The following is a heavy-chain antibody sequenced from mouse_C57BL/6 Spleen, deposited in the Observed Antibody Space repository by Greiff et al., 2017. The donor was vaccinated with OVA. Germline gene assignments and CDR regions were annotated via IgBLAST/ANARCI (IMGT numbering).Heavy chain of an antibody. J-gene: IGHJ4*01. V-gene: IGHV14-3*01. Sequence: VQLKQSVAELVRPGASVKLSCTASGFNIKNTYMHWVKQRPEQGLEWIGRIDPANGNTKYAPKFQGKATITADTSSNTAYLQLSSLTSEDTAIYYCARSRATVVATPYAMDYWGQGTSVTVSS. CDR3: ARSRATVVATPYAMDY. CDR2: IDPANGNT. D-gene: IGHD1-1*01. CDR1: GFNIKNTY.